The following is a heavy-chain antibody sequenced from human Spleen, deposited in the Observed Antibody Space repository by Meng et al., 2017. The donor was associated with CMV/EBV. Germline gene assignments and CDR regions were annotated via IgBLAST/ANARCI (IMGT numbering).Heavy chain of an antibody. CDR3: ARLGYCTNGVCYSWDY. V-gene: IGHV5-51*01. Sequence: GGSLRLSCKVSGYSFTTYWIGWVRQMPGKGLEWMGIIFPGDSDTRYSPSFEGQVIISVDESISTAYLQWSSLKASDTAMYYCARLGYCTNGVCYSWDYWGQGTLVTVSS. CDR1: GYSFTTYW. J-gene: IGHJ4*02. CDR2: IFPGDSDT. D-gene: IGHD2-8*01.